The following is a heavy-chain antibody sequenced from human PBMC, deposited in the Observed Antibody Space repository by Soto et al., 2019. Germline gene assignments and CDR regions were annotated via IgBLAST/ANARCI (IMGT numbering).Heavy chain of an antibody. J-gene: IGHJ4*02. CDR3: ARDHLLAVAGTLDY. CDR2: ISYDGSNK. CDR1: GFTFSSYA. D-gene: IGHD6-19*01. Sequence: SCAASGFTFSSYAMHWVRQAPGKGLEWVAVISYDGSNKYYADSVKGRFTISRDNSKNTLYLQMNSLRAEDTAVYYCARDHLLAVAGTLDYWGQGTLVTVSS. V-gene: IGHV3-30-3*01.